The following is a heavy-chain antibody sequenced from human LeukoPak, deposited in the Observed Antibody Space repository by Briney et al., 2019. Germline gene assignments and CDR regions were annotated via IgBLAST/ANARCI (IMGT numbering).Heavy chain of an antibody. CDR2: IHHSGST. CDR3: ARVNGYNLIDY. D-gene: IGHD5-24*01. CDR1: GYSISSGYY. Sequence: SETLSLTCTVSGYSISSGYYWGWIRQPPGKGLEWIGSIHHSGSTYYNPSLKSRVTISVDTSKNQFYLKLSSVTAADTAVYYCARVNGYNLIDYWGQGTLVTVSS. V-gene: IGHV4-38-2*02. J-gene: IGHJ4*02.